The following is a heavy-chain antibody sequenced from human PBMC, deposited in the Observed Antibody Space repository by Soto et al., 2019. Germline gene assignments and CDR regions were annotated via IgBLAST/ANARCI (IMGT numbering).Heavy chain of an antibody. Sequence: LRLSCAASVFTFSSYAMSWVRQAPGKGLEWVSAISGSGGSTYYADSVKGRFTISRDNSKNTLYLQMNSLRAEDTAVYYCAKWGGSSSPRYYYYGMDVWGQGTTVTVSS. CDR2: ISGSGGST. D-gene: IGHD6-6*01. CDR3: AKWGGSSSPRYYYYGMDV. V-gene: IGHV3-23*01. J-gene: IGHJ6*02. CDR1: VFTFSSYA.